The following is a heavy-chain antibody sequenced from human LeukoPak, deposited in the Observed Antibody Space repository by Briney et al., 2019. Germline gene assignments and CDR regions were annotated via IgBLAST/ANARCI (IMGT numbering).Heavy chain of an antibody. CDR2: ISDDGSRQ. Sequence: GRSLRLSCAATGFTFSNYAIHWGRQAPGKGLKWVAFISDDGSRQHYADSVKGRFTISRDNSKNTLNLQMNSLRAEDTAVYYCVKDRTGTYTLDYWGQGTLVTVSS. J-gene: IGHJ4*02. D-gene: IGHD3-10*01. CDR3: VKDRTGTYTLDY. V-gene: IGHV3-30-3*01. CDR1: GFTFSNYA.